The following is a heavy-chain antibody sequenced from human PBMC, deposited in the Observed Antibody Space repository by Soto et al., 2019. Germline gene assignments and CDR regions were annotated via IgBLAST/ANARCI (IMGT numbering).Heavy chain of an antibody. Sequence: SETLSLTCTVSGGSISSYYWSWIRQPPGKGLEWIGYIYYSGSTNYNPSLKSRVTISVDTSKNQFSLKLSSVTAADTAVYYCARVPGYYHLVFDYSGQGTLVTGSS. CDR3: ARVPGYYHLVFDY. V-gene: IGHV4-59*01. CDR2: IYYSGST. J-gene: IGHJ4*02. CDR1: GGSISSYY. D-gene: IGHD3-9*01.